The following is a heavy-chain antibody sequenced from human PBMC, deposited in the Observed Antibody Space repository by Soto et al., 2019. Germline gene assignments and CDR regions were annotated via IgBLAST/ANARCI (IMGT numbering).Heavy chain of an antibody. J-gene: IGHJ6*02. CDR2: ISYDGSNK. Sequence: GGCLRLSCAASGFTFSSYGMHWVRQAPGKGLEWVAVISYDGSNKYYADSVKGRFTISRDNSKNTLYLQMNSLRAEDTAVYYCARDIGAGIAVAGTFVYYGMDVWGQGTTVTVSS. CDR1: GFTFSSYG. D-gene: IGHD6-19*01. CDR3: ARDIGAGIAVAGTFVYYGMDV. V-gene: IGHV3-30*19.